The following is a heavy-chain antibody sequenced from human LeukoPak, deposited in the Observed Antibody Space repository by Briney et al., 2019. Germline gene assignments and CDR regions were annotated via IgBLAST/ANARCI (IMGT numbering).Heavy chain of an antibody. CDR2: ISWNSGSI. V-gene: IGHV3-9*03. CDR1: GFTFDDYA. D-gene: IGHD6-13*01. Sequence: GGSLRLSCAASGFTFDDYAMHWVRQAPGKGLEWVSGISWNSGSIGYADSVEGRFTISRDNAKNSLYLQMNSLRAEDMALYYCAKDMSYRIAAAGINAFDIWGQGTMVTVSS. CDR3: AKDMSYRIAAAGINAFDI. J-gene: IGHJ3*02.